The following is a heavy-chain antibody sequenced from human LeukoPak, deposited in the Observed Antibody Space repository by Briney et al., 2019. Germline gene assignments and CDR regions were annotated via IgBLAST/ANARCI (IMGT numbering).Heavy chain of an antibody. J-gene: IGHJ4*02. V-gene: IGHV3-21*01. D-gene: IGHD3-3*01. CDR1: AFTFSSYS. CDR2: ISSSSSYI. Sequence: GGSLRLSCAASAFTFSSYSMNWVRQAPGKGLEWVSSISSSSSYIYYADSVKGRFTISRDNAKNSLYLQMNSLRAEDTAVYYCARDFWSRTTNDFWGQGTLVTVSS. CDR3: ARDFWSRTTNDF.